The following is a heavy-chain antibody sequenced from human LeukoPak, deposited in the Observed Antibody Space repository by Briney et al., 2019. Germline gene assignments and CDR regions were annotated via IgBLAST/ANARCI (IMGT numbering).Heavy chain of an antibody. D-gene: IGHD6-19*01. V-gene: IGHV3-66*01. CDR1: GFTVSSNY. CDR2: IYSGGST. CDR3: ARWYYSGWAFDY. J-gene: IGHJ4*02. Sequence: GGSLRLSCAASGFTVSSNYMNWVRQAPGKGLEWVSLIYSGGSTHYADSVKGRFTISRDNSKNTLYLQMNSLRAEDTAVYYCARWYYSGWAFDYWGQGTLVTVSS.